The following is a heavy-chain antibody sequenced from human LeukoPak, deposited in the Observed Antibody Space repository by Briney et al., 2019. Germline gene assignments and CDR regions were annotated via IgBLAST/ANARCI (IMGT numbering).Heavy chain of an antibody. CDR3: VRDLVRGVHPVFYFDL. CDR1: GFPFSDYS. Sequence: PGGSLSLSCAASGFPFSDYSMNWVRQAPGKGLEWVSSISSSGDYIYSADSVKGRFTISRDNAKNSLYLQMTNLSAEDTAVYFCVRDLVRGVHPVFYFDLWGRGTLVTVSS. CDR2: ISSSGDYI. V-gene: IGHV3-21*01. D-gene: IGHD3-10*01. J-gene: IGHJ2*01.